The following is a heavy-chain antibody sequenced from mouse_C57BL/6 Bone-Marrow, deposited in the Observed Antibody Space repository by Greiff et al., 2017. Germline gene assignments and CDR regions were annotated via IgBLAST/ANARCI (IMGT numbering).Heavy chain of an antibody. CDR2: INPNNGGT. Sequence: EVKLVESGPELVKPGASVKMSCKASGYTFTDYNMHWVKQSHGKSLEWIGYINPNNGGTSYNQKFKGKATLTVNKSSSTAYMELRSLTSEDSAVYYCARWYYEYLDYWGQSATLTDSS. CDR3: ARWYYEYLDY. J-gene: IGHJ2*01. D-gene: IGHD2-4*01. V-gene: IGHV1-22*01. CDR1: GYTFTDYN.